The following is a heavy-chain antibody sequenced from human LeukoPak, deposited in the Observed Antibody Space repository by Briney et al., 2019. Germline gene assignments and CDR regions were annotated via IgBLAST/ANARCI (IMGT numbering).Heavy chain of an antibody. CDR1: GGSISNSNNY. V-gene: IGHV4-39*01. J-gene: IGHJ4*02. D-gene: IGHD6-13*01. CDR2: VYSGSVYSSLDS. CDR3: ARHSGPYGSRWFDY. Sequence: SETLSLTCTVSGGSISNSNNYWGWIRRPPGKGLEWVGSVYSGSVYSSLDSYYNPSLRSRGTISVDTFENQFSLKLMSVTAADTAVYYCARHSGPYGSRWFDYWGQGTLVTVSS.